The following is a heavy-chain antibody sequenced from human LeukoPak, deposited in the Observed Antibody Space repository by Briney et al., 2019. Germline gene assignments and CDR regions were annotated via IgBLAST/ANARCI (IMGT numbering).Heavy chain of an antibody. CDR3: ARGGAGYCGGDCYPADY. V-gene: IGHV1-2*02. Sequence: AASVKVSCKASGYTFTGYYMHWVRQAPGQGLEWMGWINPNSGGTNYAQKFQGGVTMTRDTSISTAYMELSRLRSDDTAVYYCARGGAGYCGGDCYPADYWGQGTLVTVSS. J-gene: IGHJ4*02. CDR1: GYTFTGYY. CDR2: INPNSGGT. D-gene: IGHD2-21*02.